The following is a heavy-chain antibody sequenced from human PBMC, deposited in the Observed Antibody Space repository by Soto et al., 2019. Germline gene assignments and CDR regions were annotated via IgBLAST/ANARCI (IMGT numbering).Heavy chain of an antibody. CDR1: GGSISSSSYY. V-gene: IGHV4-39*01. CDR3: ARIYYDSVFDY. D-gene: IGHD3-22*01. Sequence: ETLSLTCTVSGGSISSSSYYWGWIRQPPGKGLEWIGSIYYSGSTYYNPSLKSRVTISVDTSKNQFSLKLSSVTAADTAVYYCARIYYDSVFDYWGQGTLVTVSS. J-gene: IGHJ4*02. CDR2: IYYSGST.